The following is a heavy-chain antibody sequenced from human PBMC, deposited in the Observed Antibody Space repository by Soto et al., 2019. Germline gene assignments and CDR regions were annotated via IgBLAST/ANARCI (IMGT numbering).Heavy chain of an antibody. Sequence: QVQLVESGGGVVQPGRSLRLSCAASGFTFSSYGMHWVRQAPGKGLEWVAVIWYDGSNKYYADSVKGRFTISRDNSKNTLYLQMNSLRAEDTAVYYCAREVLWFGAEGYYGMDVWGQGTTVTVSS. J-gene: IGHJ6*02. CDR1: GFTFSSYG. V-gene: IGHV3-33*01. D-gene: IGHD3-10*01. CDR3: AREVLWFGAEGYYGMDV. CDR2: IWYDGSNK.